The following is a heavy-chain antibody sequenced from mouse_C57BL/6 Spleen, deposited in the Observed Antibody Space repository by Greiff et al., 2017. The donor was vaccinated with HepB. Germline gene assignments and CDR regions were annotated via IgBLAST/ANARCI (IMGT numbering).Heavy chain of an antibody. CDR1: GYTFTSYW. D-gene: IGHD3-2*02. CDR3: AREARQLRLRLYAMDY. Sequence: QVQLQQPGAELVRPGSSVKLSCKASGYTFTSYWMHWVKQRPIQGLEWIGNIDPSDSETHYNQKFKDKATLTVDKSSSTAYMQLSSLTSEDSAVCYCAREARQLRLRLYAMDYWGQGTSVTVSS. V-gene: IGHV1-52*01. J-gene: IGHJ4*01. CDR2: IDPSDSET.